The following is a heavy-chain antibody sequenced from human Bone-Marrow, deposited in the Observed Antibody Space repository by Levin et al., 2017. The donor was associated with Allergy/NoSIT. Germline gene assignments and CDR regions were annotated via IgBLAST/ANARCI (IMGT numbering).Heavy chain of an antibody. CDR1: GYIFSNYW. J-gene: IGHJ6*03. CDR3: ARQGGTSHSYHMDV. D-gene: IGHD2-2*01. Sequence: GESLKISCKASGYIFSNYWIGWVRQMPGKGLEWMGIILPGDSDTIYSPSFQGQVTISVDESINTAYLQWSSLKASDTALYFCARQGGTSHSYHMDVWGEGTTVIVSS. V-gene: IGHV5-51*01. CDR2: ILPGDSDT.